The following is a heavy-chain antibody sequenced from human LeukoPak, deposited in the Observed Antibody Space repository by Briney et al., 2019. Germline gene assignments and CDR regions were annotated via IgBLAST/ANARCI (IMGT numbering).Heavy chain of an antibody. J-gene: IGHJ3*02. Sequence: SETLSLTCTVSGGSISSYYWSWIRQPPGKGLEWIGYIYYSGSTNYNPSLKSRVTISVDTSKNQFSLKLSSVTAADTAVYYCARPGYSSSWYGGFDSFDIWGQGTMVTVSS. D-gene: IGHD6-13*01. V-gene: IGHV4-59*01. CDR1: GGSISSYY. CDR3: ARPGYSSSWYGGFDSFDI. CDR2: IYYSGST.